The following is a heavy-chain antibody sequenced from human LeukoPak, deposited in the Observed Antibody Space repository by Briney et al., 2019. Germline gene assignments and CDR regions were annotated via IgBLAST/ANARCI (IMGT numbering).Heavy chain of an antibody. V-gene: IGHV3-73*01. CDR2: IRSKANSNAT. D-gene: IGHD4-11*01. CDR3: TRHMTTVTSYNWFDP. Sequence: GGSLRLSCAASGFTFSGSAMHWVRQASGKGLEWVGRIRSKANSNATAYAASVRGRFTISRDDSKNTAYLQMNSLKTEDTAVYYCTRHMTTVTSYNWFDPWGQGTLVTVSS. J-gene: IGHJ5*02. CDR1: GFTFSGSA.